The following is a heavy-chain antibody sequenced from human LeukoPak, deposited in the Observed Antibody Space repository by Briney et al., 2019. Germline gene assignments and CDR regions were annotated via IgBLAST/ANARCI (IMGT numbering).Heavy chain of an antibody. D-gene: IGHD3-3*01. Sequence: ASVKVSCKASGYTFTRYGISWVRQAPGQGLEWMGWISAYNGNTNYAQKLQGRVTMTTDTSTSTAYMELRSLRSDDTAVYYCARVQITIFGVVIGWFDPWGQGTLVTVSS. J-gene: IGHJ5*02. CDR2: ISAYNGNT. CDR1: GYTFTRYG. CDR3: ARVQITIFGVVIGWFDP. V-gene: IGHV1-18*01.